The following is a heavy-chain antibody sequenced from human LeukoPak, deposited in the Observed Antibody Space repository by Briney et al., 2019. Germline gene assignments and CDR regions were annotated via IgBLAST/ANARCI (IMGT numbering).Heavy chain of an antibody. CDR3: ARQSQGGHTIFGVDYYYYYMDV. V-gene: IGHV5-51*01. J-gene: IGHJ6*03. CDR1: GYRFTNYW. CDR2: IYPGDSDT. D-gene: IGHD3-3*01. Sequence: GESLQISCRGSGYRFTNYWVGWVRQMPGKGLEWMGIIYPGDSDTTYSPSFQGQVTISADKSINTAYLQWSSLKASDTAMYYCARQSQGGHTIFGVDYYYYYMDVWGKGTTVTVSS.